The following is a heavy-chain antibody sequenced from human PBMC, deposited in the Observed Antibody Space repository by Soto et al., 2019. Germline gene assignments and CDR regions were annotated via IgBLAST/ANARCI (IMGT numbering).Heavy chain of an antibody. Sequence: GGSLRLSCAASGFTFSSYGMHWVRQAPGKGLEWVAVIWYDGSNKYYADSVKGRFTFSRDNSKNTLYLQMNSLRAEDTAVYYCAREIVATEDDYWGQGTLVTVSS. CDR2: IWYDGSNK. V-gene: IGHV3-33*01. CDR1: GFTFSSYG. CDR3: AREIVATEDDY. J-gene: IGHJ4*02. D-gene: IGHD5-12*01.